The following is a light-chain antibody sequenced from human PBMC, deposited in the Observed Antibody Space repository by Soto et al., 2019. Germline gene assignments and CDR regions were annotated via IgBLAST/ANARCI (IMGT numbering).Light chain of an antibody. CDR1: QSVLYSSNNRKY. J-gene: IGKJ1*01. Sequence: DIVMTQSPDSLAVSLGERATINCKSSQSVLYSSNNRKYLAWYQQKPGQPPKLLIYWASTRESGAPDRFSGSGSVTYFTLTVSSLQAEDLAVYYCQQYYTTPWTFGQVTKVETK. V-gene: IGKV4-1*01. CDR3: QQYYTTPWT. CDR2: WAS.